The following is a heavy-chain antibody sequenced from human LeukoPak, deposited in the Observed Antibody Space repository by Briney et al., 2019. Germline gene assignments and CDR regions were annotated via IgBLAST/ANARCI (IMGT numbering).Heavy chain of an antibody. Sequence: PGGSLRLSCAASGFTFSSYWMSWVRQAPGKGLEWVANIKQDGSEKYSLVSVEGRFTISRDNAKNSLYLQMNSLRAEDTAVYYCARGGHGDMGYRGQGTLVTVSS. J-gene: IGHJ4*02. CDR2: IKQDGSEK. V-gene: IGHV3-7*01. CDR3: ARGGHGDMGY. CDR1: GFTFSSYW. D-gene: IGHD2-15*01.